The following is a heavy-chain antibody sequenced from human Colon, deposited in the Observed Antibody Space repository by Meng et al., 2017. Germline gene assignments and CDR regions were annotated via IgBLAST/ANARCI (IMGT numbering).Heavy chain of an antibody. CDR1: GYTFTGYY. CDR3: ARDRSTMGHNWFDP. J-gene: IGHJ5*02. D-gene: IGHD3-10*01. CDR2: INPNSGGT. Sequence: ASVKVSCKASGYTFTGYYMHWVRQAPGQGLEWMGWINPNSGGTNYAQKFEGRVTMTRDTSISTAYMELSRLRSDDTAVYYWARDRSTMGHNWFDPWGQGTLVTVSS. V-gene: IGHV1-2*02.